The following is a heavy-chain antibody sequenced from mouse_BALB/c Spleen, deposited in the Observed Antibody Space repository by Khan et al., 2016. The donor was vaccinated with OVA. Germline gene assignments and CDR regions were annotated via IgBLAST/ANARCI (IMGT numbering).Heavy chain of an antibody. CDR2: IWAGGST. V-gene: IGHV2-9*02. CDR1: GFSLTSYG. Sequence: QVQLKESGPGLVAPSQSLSIPCTVSGFSLTSYGVHWVRQPPGKGLEWLGVIWAGGSTNYNSALMSRLSIRKDNSKSQVFLKMNSLQTYDTAMYYCARGDGYYEDAMDYWGQGTSVTVSS. CDR3: ARGDGYYEDAMDY. D-gene: IGHD2-3*01. J-gene: IGHJ4*01.